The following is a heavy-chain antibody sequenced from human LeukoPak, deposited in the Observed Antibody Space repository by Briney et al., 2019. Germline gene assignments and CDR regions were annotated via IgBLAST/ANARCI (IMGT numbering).Heavy chain of an antibody. V-gene: IGHV1-69*05. CDR3: ATGTPTTSHY. CDR1: GGTFSTFS. Sequence: ASVKVSCKPSGGTFSTFSFSWVRQAPGQGLEWMGRIIPIFRTSSSAHKFQGRLTIITDESTGTAYIYLSRQGSEDTDVYYCATGTPTTSHYWGQGTLVTVSS. J-gene: IGHJ4*02. D-gene: IGHD4-17*01. CDR2: IIPIFRTS.